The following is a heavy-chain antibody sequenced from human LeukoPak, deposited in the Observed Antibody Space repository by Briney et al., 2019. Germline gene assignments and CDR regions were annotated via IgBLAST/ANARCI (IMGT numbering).Heavy chain of an antibody. CDR1: GFTFSDFT. Sequence: GSLRLSRAASGFTFSDFTMNWVRQAPGKGLEWLSYIHISGSPTYYADSVTGRFIISRDNAKNSLYLQIDSLRAEDTAVYYCARDKDYSFDYWGQGILVTVSS. CDR3: ARDKDYSFDY. V-gene: IGHV3-48*04. CDR2: IHISGSPT. J-gene: IGHJ4*02.